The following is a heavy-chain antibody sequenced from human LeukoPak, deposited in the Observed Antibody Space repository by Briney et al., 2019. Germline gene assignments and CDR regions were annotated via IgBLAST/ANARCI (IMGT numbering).Heavy chain of an antibody. CDR2: ITGSGGGT. V-gene: IGHV3-23*01. CDR3: AKRIPSWYYVDY. D-gene: IGHD2-15*01. Sequence: GGSLRLSCAACGFTYSNYAMTWVRQPPGKGLEWVSAITGSGGGTYYADSVKGRFTISRDNSKNTLYLQMNSLRAEDTAIYYCAKRIPSWYYVDYWGQGTLVTVSS. CDR1: GFTYSNYA. J-gene: IGHJ4*02.